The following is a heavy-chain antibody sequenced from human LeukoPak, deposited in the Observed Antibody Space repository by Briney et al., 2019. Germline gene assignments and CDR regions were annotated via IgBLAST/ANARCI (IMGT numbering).Heavy chain of an antibody. J-gene: IGHJ3*02. V-gene: IGHV1-69*05. CDR3: ARAKDTAMVNDAFDI. CDR2: IIPIFGTA. Sequence: SVKVSCKASGGTFSSYAISWVRQAPGQGLEWMGRIIPIFGTANYAQKFQGRVTITTDESTSTAYMELSSLRSEDTAVYYCARAKDTAMVNDAFDIWGQGTMVTVSS. D-gene: IGHD5-18*01. CDR1: GGTFSSYA.